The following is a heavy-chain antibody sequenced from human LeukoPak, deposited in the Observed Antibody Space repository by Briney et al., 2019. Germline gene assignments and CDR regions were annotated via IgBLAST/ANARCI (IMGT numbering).Heavy chain of an antibody. CDR2: IIPIFDIA. J-gene: IGHJ6*02. CDR3: ARDQSGSSYYYYGMDV. CDR1: GGTFSSYA. D-gene: IGHD1-26*01. V-gene: IGHV1-69*04. Sequence: SVKVSCKASGGTFSSYAISWVRQAPGQGLEWMGRIIPIFDIANYAQKFQGRVTITADKSTSTAYMELSSLRSEDTAVYYCARDQSGSSYYYYGMDVWGQGTTVTVSS.